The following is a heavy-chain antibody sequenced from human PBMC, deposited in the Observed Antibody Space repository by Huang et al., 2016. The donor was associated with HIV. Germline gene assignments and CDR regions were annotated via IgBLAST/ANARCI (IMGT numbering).Heavy chain of an antibody. CDR3: GRVPLITSDYELLDYFYHGMDV. D-gene: IGHD3-16*01. Sequence: QVQLVQSGAEVRRPGASVRVSCKASGYIFSAYYIHWVRQVPGQGLEWMGVINPNNGLTYSPQKFKDRITMTSDTAIDTVYMEVRRLRYGDTAVYYCGRVPLITSDYELLDYFYHGMDVWGQGTTVTVS. CDR1: GYIFSAYY. V-gene: IGHV1-2*02. CDR2: INPNNGLT. J-gene: IGHJ6*02.